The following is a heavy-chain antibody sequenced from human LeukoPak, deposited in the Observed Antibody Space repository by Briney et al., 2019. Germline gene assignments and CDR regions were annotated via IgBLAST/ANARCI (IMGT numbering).Heavy chain of an antibody. CDR3: VRLRRNSDTSGFYYYYDY. CDR1: GYTFSSDS. V-gene: IGHV3-21*01. Sequence: PGGSLRLSCAASGYTFSSDSINWVRQAPGKGLEGVASISVRSNYIYYADSGRGRFSISRDDARDSLYLQMNSLRAEDTAVYYCVRLRRNSDTSGFYYYYDYWGQGTLVTVSS. J-gene: IGHJ4*02. D-gene: IGHD3-22*01. CDR2: ISVRSNYI.